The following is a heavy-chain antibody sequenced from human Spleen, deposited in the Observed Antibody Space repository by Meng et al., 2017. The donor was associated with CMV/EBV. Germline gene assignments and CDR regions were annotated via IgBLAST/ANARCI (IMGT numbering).Heavy chain of an antibody. D-gene: IGHD1-7*01. J-gene: IGHJ6*02. V-gene: IGHV1-24*01. CDR3: AAEGPELELAYYYGMDV. Sequence: ASVKVSCKVSGYTLTELSMHWVRQAPGKGLEWMGGFDPEDGETIYAQKFQGRVTMTEATSTDTAYMELSSLRSEDTAVYYCAAEGPELELAYYYGMDVWGQGTTVTVSS. CDR2: FDPEDGET. CDR1: GYTLTELS.